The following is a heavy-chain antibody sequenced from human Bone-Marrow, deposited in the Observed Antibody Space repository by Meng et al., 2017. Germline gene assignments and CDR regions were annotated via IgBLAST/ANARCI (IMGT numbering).Heavy chain of an antibody. J-gene: IGHJ4*02. D-gene: IGHD6-13*01. CDR1: GFTFSSYA. CDR3: ATGAAAADH. Sequence: QGRLVGAGGGVVQPGRSLRLSCAASGFTFSSYAMHWVRQAPGKGLEWVAVISYDGSNKYYADSVKGRFTISRDNSKNTLYLQMNSLRAEDTAVYYCATGAAAADHWGQGTLVTVSS. V-gene: IGHV3-30*01. CDR2: ISYDGSNK.